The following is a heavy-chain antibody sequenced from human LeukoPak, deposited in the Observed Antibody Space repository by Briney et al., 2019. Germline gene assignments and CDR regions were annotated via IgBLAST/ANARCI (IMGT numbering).Heavy chain of an antibody. V-gene: IGHV4-59*01. D-gene: IGHD4-17*01. CDR3: ARDYGDYGDAFDI. CDR1: GGSISSYY. CDR2: IYSSGST. Sequence: SETLSLTCTVSGGSISSYYWSWIRRPPGKGLEWIGHIYSSGSTNYNPSLKSRVTISVDTSKNQFSLKLSSVTAADTAVYYCARDYGDYGDAFDIWGQGTMVTVSS. J-gene: IGHJ3*02.